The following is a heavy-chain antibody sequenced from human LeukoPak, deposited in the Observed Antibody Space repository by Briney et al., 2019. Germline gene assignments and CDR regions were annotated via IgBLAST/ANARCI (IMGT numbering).Heavy chain of an antibody. J-gene: IGHJ3*02. CDR3: ARGPPYSIAAAGSEAFDI. Sequence: PGGSLRLSCAASGFTVSSNYMSWVRQAPGKGLEWVSLIYSGGSTYYADSVKGRFTISRDNSKNTVYLQMNSLRAEDTAVYYCARGPPYSIAAAGSEAFDIWGQGTMVTVSS. V-gene: IGHV3-53*01. CDR1: GFTVSSNY. D-gene: IGHD6-13*01. CDR2: IYSGGST.